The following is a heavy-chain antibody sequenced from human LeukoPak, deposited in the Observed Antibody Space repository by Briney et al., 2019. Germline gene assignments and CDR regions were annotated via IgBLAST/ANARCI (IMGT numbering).Heavy chain of an antibody. CDR3: ARCGYCSSTSCYPYYYYMDV. CDR2: IYYSGST. Sequence: SETLSLTCTVSGGSISSSSYYWGWIRQPPGKGLEWIGSIYYSGSTYYNPSLKSRVTISVDTSKNQFSLKLSSVTAADTAVYYCARCGYCSSTSCYPYYYYMDVWGKGTTVTVSS. D-gene: IGHD2-2*03. CDR1: GGSISSSSYY. J-gene: IGHJ6*03. V-gene: IGHV4-39*07.